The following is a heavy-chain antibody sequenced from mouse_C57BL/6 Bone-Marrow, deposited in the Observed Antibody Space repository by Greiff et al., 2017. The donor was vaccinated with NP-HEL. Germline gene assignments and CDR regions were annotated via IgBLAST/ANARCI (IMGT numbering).Heavy chain of an antibody. D-gene: IGHD2-1*01. V-gene: IGHV1-59*01. J-gene: IGHJ3*01. CDR2: IDPSDSYT. CDR1: GYTFTSYW. CDR3: ARVTGFAD. Sequence: QVQLQQPGAELVRPGTSVKLSCKASGYTFTSYWMHWVKQRPGQGLEWIGVIDPSDSYTNYNQKFKGKATLTVDTSSSTAYMQLSSLTSEDSAVYYCARVTGFADWGQGTLVTVSA.